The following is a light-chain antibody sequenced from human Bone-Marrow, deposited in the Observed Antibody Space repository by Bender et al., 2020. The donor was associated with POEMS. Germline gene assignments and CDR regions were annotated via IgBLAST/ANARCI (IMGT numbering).Light chain of an antibody. CDR3: AVWDDSLNGWV. CDR1: SSNIGAHA. Sequence: QSVLTQPPSASGTPGQRVTISCSGGSSNIGAHAVNWYQQLPGSAPNLLIYSSHRRPSEVPDRFSGSRSGTSASLAISGLQSEDEADYYCAVWDDSLNGWVFGGGTKLTVL. CDR2: SSH. V-gene: IGLV1-44*01. J-gene: IGLJ3*02.